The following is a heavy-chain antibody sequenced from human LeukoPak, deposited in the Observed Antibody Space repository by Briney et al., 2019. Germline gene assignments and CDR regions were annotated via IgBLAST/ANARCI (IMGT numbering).Heavy chain of an antibody. J-gene: IGHJ4*02. Sequence: PGRSLSLSCAASGFTFSSYSVGWVRHAPGNGLEWVSAFRSGGSKTVYADSVKGRFTISRDNSKNTLYVQMNSLRADDTAVYYCAKAPLGYCSSPSCYYFDYWGQGTLVPVSS. V-gene: IGHV3-23*01. CDR2: FRSGGSKT. CDR3: AKAPLGYCSSPSCYYFDY. D-gene: IGHD2-2*01. CDR1: GFTFSSYS.